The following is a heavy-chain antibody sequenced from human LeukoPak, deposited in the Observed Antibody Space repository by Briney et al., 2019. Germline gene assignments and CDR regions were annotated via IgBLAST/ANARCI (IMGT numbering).Heavy chain of an antibody. Sequence: SETLSLTCTVSGGSIYSNSWTWIRQPPGQGLEWIGYIYCSGTTNYNPSLKSRVTMSVDMSKNQFSLKLSSVTAADTAVYYCARRSSSWKNWFDPWGQGTLVTVSS. CDR1: GGSIYSNS. J-gene: IGHJ5*02. V-gene: IGHV4-59*01. D-gene: IGHD6-13*01. CDR3: ARRSSSWKNWFDP. CDR2: IYCSGTT.